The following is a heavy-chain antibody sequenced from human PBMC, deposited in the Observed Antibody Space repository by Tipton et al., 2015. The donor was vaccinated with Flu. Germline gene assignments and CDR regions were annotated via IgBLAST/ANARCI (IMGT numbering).Heavy chain of an antibody. CDR1: GYSISSDYY. D-gene: IGHD3-3*01. J-gene: IGHJ2*01. Sequence: TLSLTCAVSGYSISSDYYWSWIRQPPGKGLEWVGSIFYSGSTYYNPSLKSRVLILRDTSKNQFSLELSSVTAADAAVYYCARGRYDFWSGYRENWYFDLWGRGTLVTVSS. CDR3: ARGRYDFWSGYRENWYFDL. V-gene: IGHV4-38-2*01. CDR2: IFYSGST.